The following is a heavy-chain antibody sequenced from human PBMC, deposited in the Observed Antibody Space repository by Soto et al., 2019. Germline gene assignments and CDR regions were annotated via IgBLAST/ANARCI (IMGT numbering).Heavy chain of an antibody. J-gene: IGHJ4*02. Sequence: EVQLVESGGGLVKPGGSLRLSCAASGFTFSSYSMNWVRQAPGKGLEWVSSISSSSSYIYYADSVKGRFTISRDNAKNSLYLKVNSLRAEDTSVYYCARVVVVPAAGIDYWGQGTLFTVSS. CDR2: ISSSSSYI. V-gene: IGHV3-21*01. CDR3: ARVVVVPAAGIDY. CDR1: GFTFSSYS. D-gene: IGHD2-2*01.